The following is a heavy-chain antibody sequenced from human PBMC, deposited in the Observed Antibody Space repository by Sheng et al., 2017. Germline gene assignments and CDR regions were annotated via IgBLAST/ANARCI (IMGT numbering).Heavy chain of an antibody. D-gene: IGHD1-7*01. V-gene: IGHV3-7*01. J-gene: IGHJ4*02. Sequence: EAQLVESGGGLVQPGGSLRLSCEASGFTFSSYWMSWVRQAPGKGLEWVAQIKEDGSEKYHVASVAGLFTISRDNAKNALYLQMNSLRVEDTAVYYCARDNTGTTFDYWGQGTLVTVSS. CDR1: GFTFSSYW. CDR3: ARDNTGTTFDY. CDR2: IKEDGSEK.